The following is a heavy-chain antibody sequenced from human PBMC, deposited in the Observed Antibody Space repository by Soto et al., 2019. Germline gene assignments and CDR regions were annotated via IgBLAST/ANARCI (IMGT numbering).Heavy chain of an antibody. D-gene: IGHD3-16*01. CDR3: AKLGSDFLNWFDP. Sequence: GGSLRLSCAASGFTFSAFAMSWVRQAPGKGLEWVSAISGSGGSTYYADSVKGRFTISRDNSKNTLYLQMNSLRAEDTAVYYCAKLGSDFLNWFDPWGQGTLVTVSS. CDR2: ISGSGGST. J-gene: IGHJ5*02. CDR1: GFTFSAFA. V-gene: IGHV3-23*01.